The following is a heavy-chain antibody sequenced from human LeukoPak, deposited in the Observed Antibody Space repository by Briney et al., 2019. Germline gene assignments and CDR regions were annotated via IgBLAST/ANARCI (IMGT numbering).Heavy chain of an antibody. D-gene: IGHD3-10*01. Sequence: SETLSLTCTVSGGSISSYYWSWIRQPAGKGLEWIGRIYTSGSTNYNPSLKSRVTMSVDTSKNQFSLKLSSVTAADTAVYYCAREEVFLRFGELSQYFDYWGQGTLVTVSS. V-gene: IGHV4-4*07. CDR1: GGSISSYY. CDR3: AREEVFLRFGELSQYFDY. J-gene: IGHJ4*02. CDR2: IYTSGST.